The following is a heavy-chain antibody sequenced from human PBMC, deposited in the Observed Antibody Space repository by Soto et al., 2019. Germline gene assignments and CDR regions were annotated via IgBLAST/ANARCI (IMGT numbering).Heavy chain of an antibody. V-gene: IGHV4-59*12. D-gene: IGHD3-22*01. CDR1: YGSISSYY. Sequence: PSETLSLTCTVSYGSISSYYWSWIRQPPGKGLEWIGYIYYSGTTYYNPSLKSRLTMSVDTSKNHFSLNLSSVTAADTAVYYCAREAYYYDSSGYFAYWGQGTLVTVSS. J-gene: IGHJ4*02. CDR2: IYYSGTT. CDR3: AREAYYYDSSGYFAY.